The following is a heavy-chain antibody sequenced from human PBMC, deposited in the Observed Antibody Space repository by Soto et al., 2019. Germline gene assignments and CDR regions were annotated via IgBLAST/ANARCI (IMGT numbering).Heavy chain of an antibody. D-gene: IGHD2-15*01. CDR3: VRGIDY. V-gene: IGHV3-30-3*01. CDR2: ISYDGSNK. Sequence: QVQLVESGGGVVQPGRSLRLSCAASGFTFSSYAMHWVRQAPGKGLEWVAVISYDGSNKYYADSVKGRFTISRDNSKNTLYVQMNSLRAEDTAVYYCVRGIDYWGQGTLVTVSS. CDR1: GFTFSSYA. J-gene: IGHJ4*02.